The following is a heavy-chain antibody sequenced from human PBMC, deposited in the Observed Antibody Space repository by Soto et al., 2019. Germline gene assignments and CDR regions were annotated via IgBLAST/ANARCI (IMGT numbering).Heavy chain of an antibody. J-gene: IGHJ6*02. V-gene: IGHV4-59*01. D-gene: IGHD6-19*01. CDR2: IYYSGST. Sequence: SETLSLTCTVSGGSISSYYWSWIRQPPGKGLEWIGYIYYSGSTNYNPSLKSRVTISVDTSKNQFSLKLSSVTAADTAVYYCARDGRYSSGWYEGYYYYYYGMDVWGQGTTVTVSS. CDR3: ARDGRYSSGWYEGYYYYYYGMDV. CDR1: GGSISSYY.